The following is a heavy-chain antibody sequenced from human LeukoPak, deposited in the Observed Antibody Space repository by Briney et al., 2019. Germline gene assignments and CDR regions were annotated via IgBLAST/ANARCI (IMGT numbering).Heavy chain of an antibody. D-gene: IGHD6-19*01. CDR1: GGSISSGGYY. CDR3: ARVQTSVAGDLGWFDP. CDR2: IYYSGGT. Sequence: PSETLSLTCTVSGGSISSGGYYWSWIRQHPGKGLEWIGYIYYSGGTYYNPSLKSRVTISVDTSKNQFSLKLSSVTAADTAVYYCARVQTSVAGDLGWFDPWGQGTLVTVSS. J-gene: IGHJ5*02. V-gene: IGHV4-31*03.